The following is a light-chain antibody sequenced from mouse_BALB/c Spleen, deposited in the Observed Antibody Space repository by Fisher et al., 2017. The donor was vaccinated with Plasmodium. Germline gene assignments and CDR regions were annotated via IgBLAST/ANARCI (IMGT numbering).Light chain of an antibody. CDR3: QQSNSWPLT. CDR1: QSINNY. J-gene: IGKJ5*01. CDR2: YGS. V-gene: IGKV5-45*01. Sequence: DIVMTQSTATLSVTPGDGVSLSCRASQSINNYLHWYQQRSHESPRLLINYGSQSISGIPSRFSGSGSGTDFTLNINSVETEDFGVYFCQQSNSWPLTFGAGTKLELK.